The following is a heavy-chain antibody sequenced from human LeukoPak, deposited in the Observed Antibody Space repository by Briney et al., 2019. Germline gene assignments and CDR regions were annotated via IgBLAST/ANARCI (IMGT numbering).Heavy chain of an antibody. V-gene: IGHV3-53*01. Sequence: GGSLRLSCAASGFTVSSNYMSWVRRAPGKGLEWVSVIYSGGSTYYADSVKGRFTISRDNSKNTLYLQMNSLRAEDTAVYYCARDLELERNRWNYFESWGQGTLVTVSS. CDR1: GFTVSSNY. J-gene: IGHJ4*02. CDR3: ARDLELERNRWNYFES. CDR2: IYSGGST. D-gene: IGHD1-1*01.